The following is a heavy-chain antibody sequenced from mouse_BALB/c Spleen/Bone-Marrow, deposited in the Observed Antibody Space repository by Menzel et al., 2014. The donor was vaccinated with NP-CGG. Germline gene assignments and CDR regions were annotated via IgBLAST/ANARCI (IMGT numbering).Heavy chain of an antibody. Sequence: VQLKQSGPDLVKPSQSLSLTCTVTGYSITSGYSWHWIRPFPGNKLEWMAYIHNSGVTNFNPSLKSLISISRDTSNNQYFLHLNSVTTENTATYYSAKLDGSKGFDYWGQGTTLTVSS. CDR1: GYSITSGYS. D-gene: IGHD1-1*01. J-gene: IGHJ2*01. V-gene: IGHV3-1*02. CDR3: AKLDGSKGFDY. CDR2: IHNSGVT.